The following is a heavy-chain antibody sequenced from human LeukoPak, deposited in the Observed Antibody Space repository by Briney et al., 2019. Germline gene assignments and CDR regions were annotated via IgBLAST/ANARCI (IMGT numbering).Heavy chain of an antibody. V-gene: IGHV3-30*04. CDR3: ARGMSGSYYYLDY. CDR1: GFTFSSYA. CDR2: ISYDGSNK. J-gene: IGHJ4*02. Sequence: GRSLRLSCAASGFTFSSYAMHWVRQAPGKGLEWVAVISYDGSNKYYADSVKGRFTISRDNSKNTLYPQMNSLRAEDTAVYYCARGMSGSYYYLDYWGQGTLVTVSS. D-gene: IGHD1-26*01.